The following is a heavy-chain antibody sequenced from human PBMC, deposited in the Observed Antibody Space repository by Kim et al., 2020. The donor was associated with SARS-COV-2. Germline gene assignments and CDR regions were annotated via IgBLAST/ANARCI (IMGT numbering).Heavy chain of an antibody. J-gene: IGHJ6*02. CDR2: INHSGTT. Sequence: SETLSLTCAVYVGSLSGYRWSWVRQPPGKGLEWIGEINHSGTTNYNPSLKSRVAISEDTSKNQFSLKLNSVTAADTSVYFCARGWSGVVHSPILGSGPHYDYYAMDVWGRGTAVTVSS. CDR1: VGSLSGYR. V-gene: IGHV4-34*01. CDR3: ARGWSGVVHSPILGSGPHYDYYAMDV. D-gene: IGHD7-27*01.